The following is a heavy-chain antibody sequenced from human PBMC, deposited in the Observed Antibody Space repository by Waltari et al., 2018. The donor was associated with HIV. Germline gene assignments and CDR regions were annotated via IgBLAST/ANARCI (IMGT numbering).Heavy chain of an antibody. CDR1: GYSISRDYY. Sequence: QVQLHESGPGMVKPSETLSHTCPVSGYSISRDYYWGWIRPPPGKGLEWIGSASRSGSTYYSLSLKSRVTISLDTSKNQFSLKLNSVAAADTAVYYCGSGSRRGHSHGIDYWGQGTLVTVSS. V-gene: IGHV4-38-2*01. CDR2: ASRSGST. CDR3: GSGSRRGHSHGIDY. J-gene: IGHJ4*02. D-gene: IGHD5-18*01.